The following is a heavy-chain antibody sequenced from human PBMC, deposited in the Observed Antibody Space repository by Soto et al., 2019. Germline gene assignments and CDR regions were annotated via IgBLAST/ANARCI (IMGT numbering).Heavy chain of an antibody. D-gene: IGHD6-19*01. V-gene: IGHV3-33*01. CDR1: GFTFSSYG. J-gene: IGHJ6*03. Sequence: GGSLRLSCAASGFTFSSYGMHWVRQAPGKGLEWVAVIWYDGSNKYYADSVKGRFTISRDNSKNTLYLQMNSLRAEDTAVYYCARGISGWSTIFYYYYYMDFWGKGIMVTVSS. CDR3: ARGISGWSTIFYYYYYMDF. CDR2: IWYDGSNK.